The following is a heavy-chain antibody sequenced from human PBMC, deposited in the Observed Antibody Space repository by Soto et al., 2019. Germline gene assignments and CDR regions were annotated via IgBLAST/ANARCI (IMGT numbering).Heavy chain of an antibody. J-gene: IGHJ6*02. CDR3: AREGVRGMDV. CDR1: GYTFTSYD. CDR2: MNTNSANT. V-gene: IGHV1-8*01. Sequence: QVQLVQSGAEVKKPGASVKVSCKASGYTFTSYDINWVRQATGQELEWMGWMNTNSANTGYAQKFQGRVTMTRNNSISTAYMELSSMISDDTAVYYSAREGVRGMDVWGQGTTVTVSS. D-gene: IGHD3-16*01.